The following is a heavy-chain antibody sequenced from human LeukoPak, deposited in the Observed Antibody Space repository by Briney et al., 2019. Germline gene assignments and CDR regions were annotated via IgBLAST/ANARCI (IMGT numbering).Heavy chain of an antibody. D-gene: IGHD1-26*01. J-gene: IGHJ4*02. CDR1: GYSISSGYY. CDR2: IYHSGST. V-gene: IGHV4-38-2*01. Sequence: PSETLSLTCAVSGYSISSGYYWGWIRQPPGKGLEWIGSIYHSGSTYYNPSLKSRVTISVDTSKNQFSLKLSSVTAADTAVYYCASILSGSYYDYWGQGTLVTVSS. CDR3: ASILSGSYYDY.